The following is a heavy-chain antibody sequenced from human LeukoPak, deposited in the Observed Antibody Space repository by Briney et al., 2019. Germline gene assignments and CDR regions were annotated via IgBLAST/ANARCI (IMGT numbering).Heavy chain of an antibody. D-gene: IGHD6-19*01. V-gene: IGHV1-18*01. J-gene: IGHJ5*02. CDR2: ISAYNGKT. CDR1: GYTFSSYG. Sequence: ASVKVSCKASGYTFSSYGFSWVRQAPGQGLEWMGWISAYNGKTDYAQKLQGRVTMTTDTSTSTAYMEPRSLRSDDTAVYYCARVHSSGWYGGLDPWGQGSLVTVSS. CDR3: ARVHSSGWYGGLDP.